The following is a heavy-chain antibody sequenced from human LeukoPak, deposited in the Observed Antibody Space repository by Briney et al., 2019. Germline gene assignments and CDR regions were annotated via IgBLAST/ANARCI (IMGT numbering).Heavy chain of an antibody. CDR1: GFTFSSHA. Sequence: SLRLSCAASGFTFSSHAMHWLHQAPGKGLEWVAVISYDGSNKYYADSVKGRFTISRDNSQNSLYLQMNSLRAEDTAVYYCARDGFDIWGQGTMVTVSS. CDR3: ARDGFDI. J-gene: IGHJ3*02. CDR2: ISYDGSNK. V-gene: IGHV3-30*04.